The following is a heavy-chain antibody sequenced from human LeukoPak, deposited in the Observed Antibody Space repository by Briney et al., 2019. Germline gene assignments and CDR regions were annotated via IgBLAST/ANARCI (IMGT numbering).Heavy chain of an antibody. V-gene: IGHV4-30-4*01. CDR2: IYYSGST. CDR3: ARRYGSGSSLDY. D-gene: IGHD3-10*01. J-gene: IGHJ4*02. CDR1: GGSISSGDYY. Sequence: SQTLSLTCTVSGGSISSGDYYWSWIRQPPGKGLEWIGYIYYSGSTYYDPSLKSRVTISVDTSKNQFSLRLSSVTAADTAVYYCARRYGSGSSLDYWGQGTLVTVSS.